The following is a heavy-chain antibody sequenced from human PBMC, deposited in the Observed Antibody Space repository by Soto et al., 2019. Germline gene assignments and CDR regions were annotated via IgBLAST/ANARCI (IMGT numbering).Heavy chain of an antibody. CDR3: AAGGGLPRYY. V-gene: IGHV4-30-2*01. J-gene: IGHJ4*02. Sequence: QLQLQESGSGLVKPSQTLSLTCAVSGGSLSSGGYSWSWIRQPPGKGLEWIGYIYHSGSTSYNPSLKSRVTISVDRSKNQFSLKLSSVTAAYTAVYYCAAGGGLPRYYWGQGTLVTVSS. CDR2: IYHSGST. CDR1: GGSLSSGGYS. D-gene: IGHD5-12*01.